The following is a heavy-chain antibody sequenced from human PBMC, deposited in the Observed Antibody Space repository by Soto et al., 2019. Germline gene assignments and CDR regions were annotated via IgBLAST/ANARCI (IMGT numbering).Heavy chain of an antibody. Sequence: PGGSLRLSCAASGFTFSSYSMNWVRQAPGKGLEWVSSISSSSSYIYYADSVKGRFTISRDNAKNSLYLQMNSLRAEDTAVYYCARDDILTGYNDYWGQGTLVTVSS. D-gene: IGHD3-9*01. CDR3: ARDDILTGYNDY. V-gene: IGHV3-21*03. CDR2: ISSSSSYI. CDR1: GFTFSSYS. J-gene: IGHJ4*02.